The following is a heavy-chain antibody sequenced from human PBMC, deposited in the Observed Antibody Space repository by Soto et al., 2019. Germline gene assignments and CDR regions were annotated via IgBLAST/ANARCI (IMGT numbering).Heavy chain of an antibody. V-gene: IGHV5-51*01. CDR2: IYPSDSDT. D-gene: IGHD1-26*01. J-gene: IGHJ4*02. CDR3: VRESARVAASIDY. CDR1: GYSFTTYW. Sequence: GASLKISCKGSGYSFTTYWIGWVRQMPGKGLEWMGIIYPSDSDTRYSPSFQGQVTISADKSINTAYLQWSSLRASDTAMYFCVRESARVAASIDYWGQGTPVTVSS.